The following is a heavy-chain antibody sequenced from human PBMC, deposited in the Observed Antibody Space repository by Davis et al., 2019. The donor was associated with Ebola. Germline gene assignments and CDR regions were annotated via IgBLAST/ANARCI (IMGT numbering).Heavy chain of an antibody. CDR3: AKDDYHSGSPFDY. Sequence: GESLKISCAASGFTFSSYNMNWVRQAPGKGLEWVSSISSSSSYIYYADSVKGRFTISRDNSKNTLYLQMNSLRAEDTAVYYCAKDDYHSGSPFDYWGQGTLVTVSS. V-gene: IGHV3-21*01. CDR2: ISSSSSYI. CDR1: GFTFSSYN. J-gene: IGHJ4*02. D-gene: IGHD1-26*01.